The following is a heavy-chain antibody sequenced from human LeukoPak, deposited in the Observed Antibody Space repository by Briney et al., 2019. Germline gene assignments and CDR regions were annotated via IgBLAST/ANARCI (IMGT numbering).Heavy chain of an antibody. J-gene: IGHJ3*02. V-gene: IGHV1-69*13. D-gene: IGHD3-10*01. CDR2: IIPIFDTA. CDR1: GYTFTGYY. Sequence: SVKVSCKASGYTFTGYYIHWVRQAPGQGLEWMGGIIPIFDTANYAQKFQGRVTITADESTSTAYMEMSSLRSEDTAVYYCADGSNYYGSGSRRGGAFDIWGQGTMVTVSS. CDR3: ADGSNYYGSGSRRGGAFDI.